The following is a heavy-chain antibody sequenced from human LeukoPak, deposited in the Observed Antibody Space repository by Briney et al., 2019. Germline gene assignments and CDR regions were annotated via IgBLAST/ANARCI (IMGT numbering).Heavy chain of an antibody. CDR2: INPSGST. V-gene: IGHV4-34*01. CDR1: GGSFSGYY. D-gene: IGHD6-13*01. Sequence: PLETLSLTCAVYGGSFSGYYWTWIRQSPGKGLEWIGEINPSGSTYYNPSLKSRLTISRDTSKNQFSLRLSSVTAADTAVYYCARGTRGGSIAAGGFDPWGQGTLVTVSS. CDR3: ARGTRGGSIAAGGFDP. J-gene: IGHJ5*02.